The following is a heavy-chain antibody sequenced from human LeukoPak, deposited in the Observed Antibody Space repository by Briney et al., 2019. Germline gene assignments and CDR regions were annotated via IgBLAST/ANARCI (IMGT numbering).Heavy chain of an antibody. CDR1: GYTFTGYY. CDR2: INPNSGGT. V-gene: IGHV1-2*02. Sequence: ASVKVSCKASGYTFTGYYMHWVRQAPGQGLEWMGWINPNSGGTNYAQKFQGRVTMTRDTSISTAYMELSRLRSDDTAVYYCARSPLYNWNNRYFDYWGQGTLATVSS. CDR3: ARSPLYNWNNRYFDY. J-gene: IGHJ4*02. D-gene: IGHD1/OR15-1a*01.